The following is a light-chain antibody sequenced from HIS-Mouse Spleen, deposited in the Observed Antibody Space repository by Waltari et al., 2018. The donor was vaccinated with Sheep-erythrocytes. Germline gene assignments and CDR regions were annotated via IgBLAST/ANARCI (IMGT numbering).Light chain of an antibody. J-gene: IGLJ1*01. CDR2: DVS. Sequence: QSALTQPRSVSGSPGQSVTISCTGTSSDVGGYNYVSWYQQHPGKAPKRMIYDVSKRPSGVPDRFSGSKSGNTASLTISGLQAEDEADYYCCSHAGSYNHVFATGTKVTVL. CDR1: SSDVGGYNY. V-gene: IGLV2-11*01. CDR3: CSHAGSYNHV.